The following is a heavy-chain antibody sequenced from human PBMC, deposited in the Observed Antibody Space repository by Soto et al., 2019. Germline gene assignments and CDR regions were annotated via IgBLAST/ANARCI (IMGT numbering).Heavy chain of an antibody. D-gene: IGHD5-12*01. V-gene: IGHV3-30*18. CDR1: GFTFSSYD. CDR3: AKDLHRDGYNPNF. CDR2: ISYDGSNE. Sequence: QVQLVESGGGVVQPGRSLRLSCVASGFTFSSYDMHWVSQAPGKGLEWVAVISYDGSNEYHADSVKGRFTISRDNSKNTLYLQMNSLRAEDTAAYYCAKDLHRDGYNPNFWGQGILVTVSS. J-gene: IGHJ4*02.